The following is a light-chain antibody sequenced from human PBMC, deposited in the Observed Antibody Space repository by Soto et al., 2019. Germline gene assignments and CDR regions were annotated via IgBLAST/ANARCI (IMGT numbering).Light chain of an antibody. CDR1: SSDVGAYDH. Sequence: QSALTQPPSASGAPVQSVTIPCTGTSSDVGAYDHVSWYQQHPGKAPKLIIYDVSKRPSGVPDRVSGSKSGNTASLTVSGLQAEDESDYYCSSYAGVNNLVFGGGTKLTVL. CDR3: SSYAGVNNLV. CDR2: DVS. V-gene: IGLV2-8*01. J-gene: IGLJ2*01.